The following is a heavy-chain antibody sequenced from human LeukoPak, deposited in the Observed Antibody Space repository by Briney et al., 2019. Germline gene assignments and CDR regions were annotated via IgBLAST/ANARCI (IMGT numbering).Heavy chain of an antibody. J-gene: IGHJ6*03. CDR1: GFTFSSYG. CDR2: MFYDGSDK. Sequence: GGSLRLSCAASGFTFSSYGMHWVRQAPGKGLEWVAVMFYDGSDKYYADSVEGRFTISRDNSKNTLYLQMNSLRAEDTAVYYCAKDLAARPAYYYYMDVWGKGTTVTVSS. CDR3: AKDLAARPAYYYYMDV. D-gene: IGHD6-6*01. V-gene: IGHV3-33*06.